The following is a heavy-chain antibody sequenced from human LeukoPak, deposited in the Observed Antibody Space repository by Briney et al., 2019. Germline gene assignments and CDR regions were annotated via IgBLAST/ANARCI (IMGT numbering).Heavy chain of an antibody. J-gene: IGHJ4*02. Sequence: GGSLRLSCAASGFTFSNYVMHWVRQAPGKGLEWISCISSGSGSIYYPDSVKGRFTISRDNAKNSLYLQMNSLRDDDTAVYYCARGSSRAFDYWGQGTLVTVSP. CDR2: ISSGSGSI. D-gene: IGHD2-2*01. CDR1: GFTFSNYV. V-gene: IGHV3-48*02. CDR3: ARGSSRAFDY.